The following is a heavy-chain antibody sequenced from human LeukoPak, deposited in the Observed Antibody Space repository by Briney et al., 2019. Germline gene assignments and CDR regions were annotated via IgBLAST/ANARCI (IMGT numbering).Heavy chain of an antibody. Sequence: RGSLRLSCAASGFTFSSYWMNWVRQAPGKGLEWVANINRDGSKKYYVDSVKGRFTISRDNAMNSLYLQMISLRAEDAAVYYCVREIFGLDYWGQGTLVTVSS. V-gene: IGHV3-7*01. CDR2: INRDGSKK. J-gene: IGHJ4*02. D-gene: IGHD3-10*01. CDR1: GFTFSSYW. CDR3: VREIFGLDY.